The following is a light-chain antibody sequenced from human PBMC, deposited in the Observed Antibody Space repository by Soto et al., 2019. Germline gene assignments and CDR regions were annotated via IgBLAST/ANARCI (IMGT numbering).Light chain of an antibody. CDR3: QQYNSYSGT. CDR1: QSISSW. Sequence: DIQMTQSPSTLSASVGDRVTITCRASQSISSWLAWYPQKPGKAPKLLIYDASSLESGVPSRLSGSGSGTEFTLTISSLQPDDFATYYCQQYNSYSGTFGQGTKVDIK. J-gene: IGKJ1*01. CDR2: DAS. V-gene: IGKV1-5*01.